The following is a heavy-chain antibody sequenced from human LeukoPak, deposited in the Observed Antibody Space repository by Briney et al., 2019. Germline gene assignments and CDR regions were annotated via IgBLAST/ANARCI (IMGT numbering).Heavy chain of an antibody. CDR2: ISSSNSYI. J-gene: IGHJ4*02. D-gene: IGHD4-17*01. Sequence: GGSLRLSCAASGFTFSIYSMNWVRQAPGKGLEWVSSISSSNSYIYYADSVKGRFTISRDNAKNSLFLQVNSLRAEDTAVYYCARDYYGDYYFDYWGQGTLVTVSS. CDR1: GFTFSIYS. CDR3: ARDYYGDYYFDY. V-gene: IGHV3-21*01.